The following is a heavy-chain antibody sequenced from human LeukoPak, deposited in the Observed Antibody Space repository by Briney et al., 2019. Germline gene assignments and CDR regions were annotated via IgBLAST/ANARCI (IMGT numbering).Heavy chain of an antibody. CDR1: GGSIISYY. CDR3: ARVDYYGMDV. V-gene: IGHV4-59*12. Sequence: SEALSPTCSVSGGSIISYYWSWIRQSPVKGLEWIGYIYYTGITNYNPSLKSRVTISVDKSKNQFSLKLSSVTAADTAVYYCARVDYYGMDVWGQGTTVTVSS. J-gene: IGHJ6*02. CDR2: IYYTGIT.